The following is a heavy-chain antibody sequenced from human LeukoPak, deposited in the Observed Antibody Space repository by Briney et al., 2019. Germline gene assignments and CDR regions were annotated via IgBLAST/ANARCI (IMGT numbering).Heavy chain of an antibody. CDR3: AREALGEMGTIGSFDY. CDR2: IIPIFDTA. CDR1: GGTFSSYA. D-gene: IGHD5-24*01. Sequence: SVKVSCKASGGTFSSYAINWVRQAPGQGLEWMGGIIPIFDTANYAQKFQGRVTITADESTSTAYMELSSLRSEDTAVYYCAREALGEMGTIGSFDYWGQGTLVTVSS. V-gene: IGHV1-69*13. J-gene: IGHJ4*02.